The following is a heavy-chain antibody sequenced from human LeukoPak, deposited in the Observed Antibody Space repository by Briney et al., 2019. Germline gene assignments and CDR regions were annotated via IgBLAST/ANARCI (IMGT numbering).Heavy chain of an antibody. CDR3: ARMFSSGWTFDY. Sequence: GASVTVSCTASGYIFTNYFIHWVRQAPGQGPEWMGIINPSDGSTSYAQKFQGRLTMTRDTSTSTVYMELSSLKSDDTAVYYCARMFSSGWTFDYWGQGTLVTVSS. J-gene: IGHJ4*02. V-gene: IGHV1-46*01. CDR2: INPSDGST. D-gene: IGHD6-19*01. CDR1: GYIFTNYF.